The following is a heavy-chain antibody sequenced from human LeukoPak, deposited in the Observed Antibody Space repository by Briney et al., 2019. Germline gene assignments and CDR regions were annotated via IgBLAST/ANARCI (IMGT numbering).Heavy chain of an antibody. J-gene: IGHJ6*02. Sequence: PGGSLRLSCAASGLTFSSHWMHWVRQAPGKGLEWVSIIHSGGTTNYVDSVKGRFTISKDNSRNTLYLQMNSLRAEDTAVYYCARDCSSSCSPYYGMDVWGQGTTVTVSS. CDR2: IHSGGTT. CDR1: GLTFSSHW. V-gene: IGHV3-53*01. CDR3: ARDCSSSCSPYYGMDV. D-gene: IGHD2-2*01.